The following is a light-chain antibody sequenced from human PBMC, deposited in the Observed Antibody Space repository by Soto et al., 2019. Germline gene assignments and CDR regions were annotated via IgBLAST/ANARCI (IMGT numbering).Light chain of an antibody. J-gene: IGLJ3*02. CDR2: DDS. CDR3: QVWDSGTDHVV. CDR1: NIGIKS. V-gene: IGLV3-21*02. Sequence: SYELTQPPSVSVAPGQTARITCGGNNIGIKSVHWYQQRPGQAPVLVVYDDSDRPSGIPERFSGSNSGNTATMTITTVEAGDEADYFCQVWDSGTDHVVFGGGTKLTVL.